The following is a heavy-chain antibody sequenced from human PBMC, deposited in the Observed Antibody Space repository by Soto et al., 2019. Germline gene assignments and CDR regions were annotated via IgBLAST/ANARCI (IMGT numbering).Heavy chain of an antibody. J-gene: IGHJ4*02. Sequence: QVQLVESGGGVVQPGTSLRLSCAASGFTFSSYAMHWVRQAPGKGLEWVAVIPNDGSGLYYADSVKGRFTISRDNSNNTVSLHMSSLRSEDAAVYYCARALAGRVSSPWTRLDYWGQGTLVTVSS. CDR3: ARALAGRVSSPWTRLDY. CDR1: GFTFSSYA. D-gene: IGHD3-16*01. CDR2: IPNDGSGL. V-gene: IGHV3-30-3*01.